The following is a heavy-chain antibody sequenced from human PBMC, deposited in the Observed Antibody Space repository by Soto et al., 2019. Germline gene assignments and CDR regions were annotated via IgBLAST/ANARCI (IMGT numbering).Heavy chain of an antibody. CDR2: ISADNGHT. D-gene: IGHD6-13*01. CDR3: ARYKTSNSWSGAGMNV. CDR1: GYTFTSYR. V-gene: IGHV1-18*04. Sequence: GASVKVSCKASGYTFTSYRITWVRQAPGQGLEWMGWISADNGHTNYAQNLQGRVAMTTDTSTGTAYMELRSLRSDDTAVYYCARYKTSNSWSGAGMNVWGQGTTVTVSS. J-gene: IGHJ6*02.